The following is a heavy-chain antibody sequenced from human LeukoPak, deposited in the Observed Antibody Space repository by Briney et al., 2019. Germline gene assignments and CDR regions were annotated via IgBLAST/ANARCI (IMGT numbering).Heavy chain of an antibody. CDR2: LSYDGSNK. D-gene: IGHD6-13*01. V-gene: IGHV3-30-3*01. Sequence: GGSLRLSCAASGFTFSNFALHWVRQAPGKGLEWVAVLSYDGSNKYYADSVKGRFTISRDNSKNTLHLQMNSLRAEDTAVYYCASGLLYSSSWFEPFDCWGQGTLVTVSS. CDR1: GFTFSNFA. J-gene: IGHJ4*02. CDR3: ASGLLYSSSWFEPFDC.